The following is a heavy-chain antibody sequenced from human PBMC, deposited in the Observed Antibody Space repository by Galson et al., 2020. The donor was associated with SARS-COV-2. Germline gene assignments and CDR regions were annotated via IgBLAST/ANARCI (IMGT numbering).Heavy chain of an antibody. J-gene: IGHJ5*02. D-gene: IGHD3-3*01. V-gene: IGHV3-11*04. CDR3: ARLRGHDDFWSGYYYSWFET. CDR2: ISNGGSTI. CDR1: GFTFSDYY. Sequence: NSGGSLRLSCAASGFTFSDYYMTWIRQAPGKGLECISYISNGGSTIHYADSVKGRFAISRDNAKNSVFLQMNSLRAEDTAVYYCARLRGHDDFWSGYYYSWFETWGQGTLVTVSS.